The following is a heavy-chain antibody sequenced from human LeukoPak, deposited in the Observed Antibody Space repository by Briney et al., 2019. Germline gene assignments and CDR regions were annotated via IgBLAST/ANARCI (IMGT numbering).Heavy chain of an antibody. J-gene: IGHJ5*02. CDR2: IRSKANSYAT. D-gene: IGHD3-22*01. Sequence: GGSLRLSCAASGFTFSGSAMHWVRQASGKGLEWVGRIRSKANSYATAYAASVKGRFTISRDDSKNTAYLQMNSLKTEDTAVYYCTRGQYYYDSSGYMYNWFDPWGQGTLVTVSS. V-gene: IGHV3-73*01. CDR1: GFTFSGSA. CDR3: TRGQYYYDSSGYMYNWFDP.